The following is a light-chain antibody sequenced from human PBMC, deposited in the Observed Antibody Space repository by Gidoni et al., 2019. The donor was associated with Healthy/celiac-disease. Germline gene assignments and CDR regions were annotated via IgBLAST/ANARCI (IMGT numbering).Light chain of an antibody. CDR3: QQSYSTPRT. J-gene: IGKJ1*01. CDR2: AGS. V-gene: IGKV1-39*01. Sequence: DIQMTPSPSSLSASVGDRVTITCRASQSISSYLNWYQQKPGKAPKLLIYAGSSFQSGVPSRFSGSGYGTDFTLTISSLQPEDFATYYCQQSYSTPRTFGQGTKVEIK. CDR1: QSISSY.